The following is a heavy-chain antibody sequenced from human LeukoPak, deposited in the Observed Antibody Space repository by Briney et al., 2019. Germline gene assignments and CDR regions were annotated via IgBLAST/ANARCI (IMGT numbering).Heavy chain of an antibody. CDR1: GFTFSSYW. CDR2: IKKEGSEK. J-gene: IGHJ4*02. Sequence: TAGSLRLACAASGFTFSSYWMSWVRQAAGKMLEWVAYIKKEGSEKYYVDSVKGRFTLSRDNAKNSLYLQMNSVRAEDTAVYYCAREAHQGYFVWLPHFDYWGQGTLVTVSS. CDR3: AREAHQGYFVWLPHFDY. D-gene: IGHD3-9*01. V-gene: IGHV3-7*01.